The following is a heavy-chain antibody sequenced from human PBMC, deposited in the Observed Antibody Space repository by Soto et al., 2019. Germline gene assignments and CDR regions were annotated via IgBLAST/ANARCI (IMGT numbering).Heavy chain of an antibody. V-gene: IGHV4-39*01. CDR2: IYYSGST. Sequence: PFVTMCLTSPVLYGSSVTSGCCWIWIKQPPGKGLEWIGSIYYSGSTYYNPSLKSRVTISVDTSKNQFSLKLSSVTAADTAVYYCARFTGGRKQRGGWFDPRGQGTLVTVSS. J-gene: IGHJ5*02. D-gene: IGHD1-26*01. CDR1: YGSSVTSGCC. CDR3: ARFTGGRKQRGGWFDP.